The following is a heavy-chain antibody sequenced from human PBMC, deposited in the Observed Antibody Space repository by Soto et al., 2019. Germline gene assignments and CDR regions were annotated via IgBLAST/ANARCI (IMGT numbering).Heavy chain of an antibody. J-gene: IGHJ5*01. V-gene: IGHV3-21*06. CDR2: ITNRGTHT. CDR1: GFSFSSYT. CDR3: TRAHEVAWFDS. D-gene: IGHD2-15*01. Sequence: LRLSCTASGFSFSSYTMNWVRQAPGKGLQWVASITNRGTHTYSADSVKGRFTISRDNDKNSLYLQMNNLRAEDTATYYCTRAHEVAWFDSWGLGTLVTVSS.